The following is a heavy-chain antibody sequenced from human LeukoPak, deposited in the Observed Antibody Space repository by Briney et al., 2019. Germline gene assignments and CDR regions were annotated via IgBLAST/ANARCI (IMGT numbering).Heavy chain of an antibody. CDR1: GFTFSTYD. CDR3: AREHSGYDFPGRDYYYMDV. V-gene: IGHV3-21*01. Sequence: GGSLRLSCAASGFTFSTYDISWFRQAPGQGLEWVSSIRSTSRSYIYYADSVKGRFTISRDNAKNSLYLQMNSLRAEDTAVYYCAREHSGYDFPGRDYYYMDVWGKGTTVTVSS. CDR2: IRSTSRSYI. J-gene: IGHJ6*03. D-gene: IGHD5-12*01.